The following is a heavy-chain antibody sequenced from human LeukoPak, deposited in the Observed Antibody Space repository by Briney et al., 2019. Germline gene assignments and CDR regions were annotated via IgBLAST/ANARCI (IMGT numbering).Heavy chain of an antibody. V-gene: IGHV3-20*01. CDR2: INWNGGST. CDR1: GFTFDDYG. D-gene: IGHD3-3*01. J-gene: IGHJ3*02. Sequence: GGSLRLSCAASGFTFDDYGMSWVRQAPGKGLEWVSGINWNGGSTGYADSVKGRFTISRDNAKNSLYLQMNSLRAEDTALYHCARVRENTIFGVVIINDAFDIWGQGTMVTVSS. CDR3: ARVRENTIFGVVIINDAFDI.